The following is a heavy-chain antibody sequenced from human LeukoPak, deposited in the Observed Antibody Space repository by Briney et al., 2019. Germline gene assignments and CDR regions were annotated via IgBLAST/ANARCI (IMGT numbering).Heavy chain of an antibody. Sequence: SVKVSCKASGGTFSSYAISWVRLAPGQGLEWMGRIIPIFGIANYAQKFQGRVTITADKSTSTAYMELSSLRSEDTAVYYCARDPLPTVVTWGAFDIWGQGTMVTVSS. D-gene: IGHD4-23*01. V-gene: IGHV1-69*04. CDR3: ARDPLPTVVTWGAFDI. CDR2: IIPIFGIA. CDR1: GGTFSSYA. J-gene: IGHJ3*02.